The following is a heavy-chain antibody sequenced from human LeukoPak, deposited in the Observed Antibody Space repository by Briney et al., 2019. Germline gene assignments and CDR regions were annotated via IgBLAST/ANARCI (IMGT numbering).Heavy chain of an antibody. Sequence: PGGSLRLSCSASGFTFSSYSMNWVRQAPGKGLEWVSCIGSSGTNGYYAVSVKGRFIISRDNAKNSLFLQMNSLRAEDSALYYCVRELGAPAAGAFDLWGQGTLVTVSS. CDR3: VRELGAPAAGAFDL. CDR1: GFTFSSYS. CDR2: IGSSGTNG. D-gene: IGHD3-3*02. V-gene: IGHV3-21*01. J-gene: IGHJ3*01.